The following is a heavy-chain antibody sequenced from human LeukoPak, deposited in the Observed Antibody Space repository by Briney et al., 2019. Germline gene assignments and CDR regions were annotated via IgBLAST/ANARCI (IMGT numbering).Heavy chain of an antibody. Sequence: GGSLRLSCAASGFTFSSYAMHWVRQAPGKGLEWVAVMSYDGSNKYYADSVKGRFTISRDNSKNTLYLQMNSLRAEDTAVYYCARDSKYCSGGSCYSWFDPWGQGTLVTVSS. CDR1: GFTFSSYA. V-gene: IGHV3-30*04. CDR2: MSYDGSNK. CDR3: ARDSKYCSGGSCYSWFDP. D-gene: IGHD2-15*01. J-gene: IGHJ5*02.